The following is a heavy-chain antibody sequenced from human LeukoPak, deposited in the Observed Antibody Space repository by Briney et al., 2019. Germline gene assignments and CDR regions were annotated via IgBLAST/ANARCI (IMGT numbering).Heavy chain of an antibody. CDR3: AKDSGYSDY. V-gene: IGHV3-30*18. CDR2: ISYDGSNK. Sequence: GGSLRLSCAASGFTFSSYGMHWVRPAPGKGLEWGAVISYDGSNKYYADSVKGRFTISRDNSKNTLYLQMNSLRAEDTAVYYCAKDSGYSDYWGQGTLVTVSS. CDR1: GFTFSSYG. D-gene: IGHD3-22*01. J-gene: IGHJ4*02.